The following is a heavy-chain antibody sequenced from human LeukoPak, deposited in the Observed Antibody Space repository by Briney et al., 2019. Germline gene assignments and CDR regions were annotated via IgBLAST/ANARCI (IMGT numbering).Heavy chain of an antibody. J-gene: IGHJ4*02. D-gene: IGHD3/OR15-3a*01. V-gene: IGHV3-23*01. CDR3: AKDSRDWTYFDF. Sequence: GGSLRLSCTASGFTFDNYAMIWVRQASGKGLEWVSVISGSGDGTDSADSVRGRFTISRDNSKNTLYLEMSSLRVEGTAVYHCAKDSRDWTYFDFWGQGTLVTVSS. CDR1: GFTFDNYA. CDR2: ISGSGDGT.